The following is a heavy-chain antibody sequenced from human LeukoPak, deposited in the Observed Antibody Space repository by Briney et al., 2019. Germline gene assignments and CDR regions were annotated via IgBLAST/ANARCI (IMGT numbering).Heavy chain of an antibody. CDR2: ISGSGGST. Sequence: QTGGSLRLSCAASGFTFSSYAMSWVRQAPGKGLEWVSAISGSGGSTYYADSVKGRFTISRDNSKNTLYLQMNSQRAEDTAVYYCAKDRLFSSSWYSDYWGQGTLVTVSS. CDR1: GFTFSSYA. CDR3: AKDRLFSSSWYSDY. J-gene: IGHJ4*02. V-gene: IGHV3-23*01. D-gene: IGHD6-13*01.